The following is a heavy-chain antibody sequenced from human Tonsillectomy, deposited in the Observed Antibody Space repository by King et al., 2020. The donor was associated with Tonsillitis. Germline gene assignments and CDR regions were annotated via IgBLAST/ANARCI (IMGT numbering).Heavy chain of an antibody. D-gene: IGHD3-22*01. J-gene: IGHJ4*02. CDR1: GFSFSSYW. CDR2: TKQDGSEK. V-gene: IGHV3-7*03. CDR3: AREATYYESSGNPAVAIDY. Sequence: VQLVESGGGLVQPGGSLRLSCAASGFSFSSYWMSWVRQAPGKGLEWVANTKQDGSEKYYVDSVKGRFTISRDNAKNSLYLQMNSLRAEDTAVYYCAREATYYESSGNPAVAIDYWGQGTLVTVSS.